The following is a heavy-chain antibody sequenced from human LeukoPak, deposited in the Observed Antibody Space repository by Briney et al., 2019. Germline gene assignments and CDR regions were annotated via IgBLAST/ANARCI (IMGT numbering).Heavy chain of an antibody. J-gene: IGHJ4*02. D-gene: IGHD5-12*01. CDR2: ISGSGGST. CDR1: GFTFSSYA. CDR3: AKGLRKGYDFDY. V-gene: IGHV3-23*01. Sequence: GGSLRLSCAASGFTFSSYAMSWVRQAPGKWLEWVSAISGSGGSTYYADSVKGRFTISRDNSKNTLYLQMNSLRAEDTAVYYCAKGLRKGYDFDYWGQGTLVTVSS.